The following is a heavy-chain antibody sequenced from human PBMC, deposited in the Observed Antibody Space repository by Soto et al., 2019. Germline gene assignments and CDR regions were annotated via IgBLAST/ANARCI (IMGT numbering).Heavy chain of an antibody. V-gene: IGHV3-23*01. D-gene: IGHD1-1*01. Sequence: EVQVLESGGGLVQPGGSLRLSCAASGFTFSSYAMSWVRQAPGKGLEWVSGIGDSGGDTYYAVSVKGRFTISRDDSKNTRYLQMNSLRAEDTAVYYCAKEQLERHFGFDVWGQGTMVTVSS. CDR2: IGDSGGDT. CDR3: AKEQLERHFGFDV. J-gene: IGHJ3*01. CDR1: GFTFSSYA.